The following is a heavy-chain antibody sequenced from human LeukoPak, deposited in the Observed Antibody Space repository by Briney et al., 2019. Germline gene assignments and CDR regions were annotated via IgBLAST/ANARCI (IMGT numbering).Heavy chain of an antibody. J-gene: IGHJ4*02. CDR3: ARSMLEVE. CDR2: INHSGST. Sequence: SETLSLTCAVYGGSFSGYYWSWIRQPPGKGLEWIGEINHSGSTNYNPSLKSRGTISVDTSKNQFSLKRSSGTAPDTAVYYCARSMLEVEWGQGTLVTVSS. D-gene: IGHD2-8*01. CDR1: GGSFSGYY. V-gene: IGHV4-34*01.